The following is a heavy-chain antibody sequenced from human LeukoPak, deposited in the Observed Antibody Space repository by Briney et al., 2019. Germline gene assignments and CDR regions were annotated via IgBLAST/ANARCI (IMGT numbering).Heavy chain of an antibody. CDR2: ISSSSSTI. V-gene: IGHV3-48*04. D-gene: IGHD6-13*01. CDR1: GFTFSSYS. J-gene: IGHJ4*02. Sequence: GGSLRLSCAASGFTFSSYSMNRVRQAPGKGLEWVSYISSSSSTIYYADSVRGRFTLSRDIDKNSLYLQMDGLRAEDRAVYYCARDRGSSNWYMDFWGQGTLVTVSS. CDR3: ARDRGSSNWYMDF.